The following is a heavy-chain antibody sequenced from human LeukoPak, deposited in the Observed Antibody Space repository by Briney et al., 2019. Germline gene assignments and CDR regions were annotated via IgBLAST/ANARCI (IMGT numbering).Heavy chain of an antibody. CDR3: AKREPARNNCFDP. D-gene: IGHD6-6*01. V-gene: IGHV3-23*01. Sequence: GGSLRLSCAASGFTFSSYDMSWVRQAPGKGLEWVSGISGSGGSTYHADSVEGRFTISRDNSKNTLYLQMNSLRAEDTAVYYCAKREPARNNCFDPWGQGTLVTVSS. CDR2: ISGSGGST. J-gene: IGHJ5*02. CDR1: GFTFSSYD.